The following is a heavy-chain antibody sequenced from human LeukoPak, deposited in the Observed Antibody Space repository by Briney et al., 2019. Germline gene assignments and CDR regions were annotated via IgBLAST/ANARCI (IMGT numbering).Heavy chain of an antibody. V-gene: IGHV3-23*01. J-gene: IGHJ4*02. CDR1: GFSFSSYG. CDR3: AKVGYCSSTSCFDDYFDY. CDR2: LSGSGGST. D-gene: IGHD2-2*01. Sequence: PGGSLRFYCAASGFSFSSYGMHWVRHAPGKGLKWVSALSGSGGSTYYADSVKGRFTISRDNSKNTLYLQMNSLRAEDTAVYYCAKVGYCSSTSCFDDYFDYWGQGTLVTVSS.